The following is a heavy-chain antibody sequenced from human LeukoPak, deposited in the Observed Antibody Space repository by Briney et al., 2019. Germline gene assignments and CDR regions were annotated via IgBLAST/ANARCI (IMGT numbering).Heavy chain of an antibody. CDR1: GGSISSHY. CDR3: ARGGWGDSSGYFVY. D-gene: IGHD3-22*01. V-gene: IGHV4-59*11. CDR2: IYYSGST. Sequence: PSETLSLTCTVSGGSISSHYWSWIRQPPGKGLEWIGYIYYSGSTNYNPSLKSRVTISVDTSKNQFSLKLSSTAAADTAVYYCARGGWGDSSGYFVYWGQGTLVTVSS. J-gene: IGHJ4*02.